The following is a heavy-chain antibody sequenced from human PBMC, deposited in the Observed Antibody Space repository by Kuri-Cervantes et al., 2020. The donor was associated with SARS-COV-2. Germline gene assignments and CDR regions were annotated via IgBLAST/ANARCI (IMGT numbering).Heavy chain of an antibody. J-gene: IGHJ6*04. CDR2: IYHSGST. D-gene: IGHD4-23*01. CDR3: ARPGGFLDV. Sequence: SETLSLTCTVSGGSLSSGDYYWTWVRQPPGKGLEWIGSIYHSGSTYYNPSLKSRVTISVDTSKNQFSLKLSSVTAADTAVYYCARPGGFLDVWGKGTTVTVSS. V-gene: IGHV4-39*07. CDR1: GGSLSSGDYY.